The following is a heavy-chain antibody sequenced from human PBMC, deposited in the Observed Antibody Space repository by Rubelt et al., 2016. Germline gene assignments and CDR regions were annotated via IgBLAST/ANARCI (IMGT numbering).Heavy chain of an antibody. CDR1: GGSISSYY. CDR3: ARMGRWRQQYYYYGMDV. Sequence: QVQLQESGPGLVKPSETLSLTCAVSGGSISSYYWSWIRQPPGKGLEWIGYIYYSGGTNYNPSLRSRGAIAVDMSKNQLSLKLSSVTAADTAGYYWARMGRWRQQYYYYGMDVWGQGTTVTVSS. CDR2: IYYSGGT. D-gene: IGHD4-23*01. J-gene: IGHJ6*02. V-gene: IGHV4-59*12.